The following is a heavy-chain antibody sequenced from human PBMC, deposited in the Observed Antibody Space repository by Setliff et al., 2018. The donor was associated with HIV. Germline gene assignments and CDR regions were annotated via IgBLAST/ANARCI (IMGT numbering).Heavy chain of an antibody. CDR3: ARDGYSSGWFLPYAEYFQH. CDR1: GYTFTSYD. V-gene: IGHV1-8*01. D-gene: IGHD6-19*01. Sequence: GASVKVSCKASGYTFTSYDINWVRQATGQGLEWMGWMNPNSGNTGYAQKFQGRVTMTRNTSISTAYMELSSLRSEDTAVYYCARDGYSSGWFLPYAEYFQHWGQGTLVTVSS. CDR2: MNPNSGNT. J-gene: IGHJ1*01.